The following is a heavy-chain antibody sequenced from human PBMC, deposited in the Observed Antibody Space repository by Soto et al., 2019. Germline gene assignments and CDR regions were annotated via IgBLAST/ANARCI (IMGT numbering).Heavy chain of an antibody. CDR3: ARAQGRYSNYQGFDP. V-gene: IGHV3-30-3*01. J-gene: IGHJ5*02. D-gene: IGHD4-4*01. CDR1: GFTFSSYA. CDR2: ISYDGSNK. Sequence: QPGGSLRLSCAASGFTFSSYAMHWVRQAPGKGLEWVAVISYDGSNKYYADSVKGRFTISGDNSKNTLYLQMNSLRAEDTAVYYCARAQGRYSNYQGFDPWGQGTLVTVSS.